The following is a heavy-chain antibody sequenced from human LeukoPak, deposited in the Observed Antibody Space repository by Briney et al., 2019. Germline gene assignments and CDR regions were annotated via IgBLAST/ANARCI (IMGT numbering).Heavy chain of an antibody. J-gene: IGHJ6*02. V-gene: IGHV1-58*02. CDR1: GFTFTSSA. Sequence: GTSVTVSCKASGFTFTSSAMQWVRQARGQRLEWIGWIFVGSGNTNYAQKFQERVTITRDMSARTVYMELSSLTSEDTAVYYCAATVDYCSGGSCNNHYYGMDVWGQGTTVTVSS. D-gene: IGHD2-15*01. CDR2: IFVGSGNT. CDR3: AATVDYCSGGSCNNHYYGMDV.